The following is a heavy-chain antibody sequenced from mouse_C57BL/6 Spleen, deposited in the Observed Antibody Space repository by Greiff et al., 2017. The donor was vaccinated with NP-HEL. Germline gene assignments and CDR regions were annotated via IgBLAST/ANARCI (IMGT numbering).Heavy chain of an antibody. CDR1: GFTFSDYG. Sequence: VQGVASGGGLVKPGGSLKLSCAASGFTFSDYGMHWVRQAPEKGLEWVAYISSGSSTIYYADTVKGRFTISRDNAKNTLFLRMTSLRSEETAMYYSASGATDFYYWGQGTTLTVSS. D-gene: IGHD3-1*01. CDR2: ISSGSSTI. CDR3: ASGATDFYY. J-gene: IGHJ2*01. V-gene: IGHV5-17*01.